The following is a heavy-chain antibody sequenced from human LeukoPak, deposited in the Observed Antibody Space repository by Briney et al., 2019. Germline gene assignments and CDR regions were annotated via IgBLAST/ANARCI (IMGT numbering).Heavy chain of an antibody. CDR1: GFTFSSYW. V-gene: IGHV3-7*01. Sequence: GGSLRLSCAASGFTFSSYWMTWGRQAPGEGLEWVANIKQDGSEKYYVDSVKGRFTISRDNANNSLYLQMNSLRTEDTAVYYCAREEEFYDILTGPSPGPGAWANDYWGQGTLVTVSS. CDR3: AREEEFYDILTGPSPGPGAWANDY. D-gene: IGHD3-9*01. J-gene: IGHJ4*02. CDR2: IKQDGSEK.